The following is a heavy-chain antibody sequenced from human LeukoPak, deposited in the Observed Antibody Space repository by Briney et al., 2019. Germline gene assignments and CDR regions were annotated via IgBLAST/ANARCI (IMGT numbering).Heavy chain of an antibody. D-gene: IGHD3-22*01. CDR1: GFTFSDYG. Sequence: GRSLRLSCAASGFTFSDYGIHWVRQAPGKGLEWVSGIGVGGTTYYADSVKGRFTISRDTSKNTLYLQMNSLRAEDTAVYYCAKAQGYYDCWGQGTLVTVSS. CDR2: IGVGGTT. J-gene: IGHJ4*02. CDR3: AKAQGYYDC. V-gene: IGHV3-23*01.